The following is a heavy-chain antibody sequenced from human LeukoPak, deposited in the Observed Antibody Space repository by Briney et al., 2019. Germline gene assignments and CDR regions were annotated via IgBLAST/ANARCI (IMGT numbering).Heavy chain of an antibody. CDR1: GFTFRVYG. J-gene: IGHJ6*02. D-gene: IGHD4-23*01. V-gene: IGHV3-33*01. CDR3: ARDFGGNSYGLDV. CDR2: IWYDGTGK. Sequence: CLRLSCAAPGFTFRVYGMHWGRQAPRKGVGWVSLIWYDGTGKYYTDSVRGRFTISRDNSKNTLYLQMNSLRAEETAVYYCARDFGGNSYGLDVWGQGTTVTVSS.